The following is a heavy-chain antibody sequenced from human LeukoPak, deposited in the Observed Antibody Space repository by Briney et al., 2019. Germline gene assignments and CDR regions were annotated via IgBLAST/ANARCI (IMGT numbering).Heavy chain of an antibody. V-gene: IGHV4-59*01. D-gene: IGHD3-22*01. CDR3: ARGRYYYDSSGYYYYFDY. CDR2: IYYSGST. J-gene: IGHJ4*02. CDR1: GGSISSYY. Sequence: SETLSLTCTVSGGSISSYYWSWIRQPPGKGLEWIGYIYYSGSTNYNPSLKSRVTISVDTSKNQFSLKLSSVTAADTAVYYCARGRYYYDSSGYYYYFDYWGQGTLVTVSS.